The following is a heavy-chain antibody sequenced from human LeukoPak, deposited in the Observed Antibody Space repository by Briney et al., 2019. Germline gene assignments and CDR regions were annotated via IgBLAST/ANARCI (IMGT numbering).Heavy chain of an antibody. CDR1: GFTFSSYA. J-gene: IGHJ4*02. V-gene: IGHV3-30-3*01. CDR2: ISYDGSNK. Sequence: PGGSLRLSCAASGFTFSSYAMHWVRQAPGKGLEWVAVISYDGSNKYYADSVKGRFTISRDNAKNSLYLQMNSLRAEDTAVYYCARYLWQTQSNDYWGQGTLVTVSS. D-gene: IGHD2-21*01. CDR3: ARYLWQTQSNDY.